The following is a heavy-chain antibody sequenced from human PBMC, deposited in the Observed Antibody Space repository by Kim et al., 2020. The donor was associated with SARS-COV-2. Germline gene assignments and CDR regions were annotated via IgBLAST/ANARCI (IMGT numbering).Heavy chain of an antibody. V-gene: IGHV3-66*01. CDR1: GFFVSSNY. CDR3: ARTRWTSNCYGGAFDI. Sequence: GGSLRLSCAASGFFVSSNYMSWVRQAPGKGLEWVSVMYSGGSTYYADSVKGRFTISRDNSKNTLYLQMNSLRAEDTAVYYCARTRWTSNCYGGAFDIWGQGTMVTASS. J-gene: IGHJ3*02. CDR2: MYSGGST. D-gene: IGHD6-13*01.